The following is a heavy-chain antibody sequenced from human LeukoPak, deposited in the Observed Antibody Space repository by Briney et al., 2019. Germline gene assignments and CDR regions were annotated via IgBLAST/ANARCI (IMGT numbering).Heavy chain of an antibody. CDR2: MNPNSGNT. CDR3: ARSIYYDILTGYYNAFDI. V-gene: IGHV1-8*01. Sequence: GASVKVSCKASGYTFTSYDINWVRQATGQGLEWMGWMNPNSGNTGYAQKFQGRVTMTRNTPISTAYMELSSLRSEDTAVYYCARSIYYDILTGYYNAFDIWGQGTMVTVSS. CDR1: GYTFTSYD. D-gene: IGHD3-9*01. J-gene: IGHJ3*02.